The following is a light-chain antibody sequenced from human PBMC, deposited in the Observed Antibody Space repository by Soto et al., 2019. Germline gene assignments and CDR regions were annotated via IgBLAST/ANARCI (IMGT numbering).Light chain of an antibody. V-gene: IGKV3-15*01. J-gene: IGKJ2*01. CDR3: QQYNNWPPYT. CDR1: QSVSSN. CDR2: GAS. Sequence: EIVMTQSPATLSVSPGERATLSCRASQSVSSNLAWYQQKPGQAPRLLIYGASTRATGIPARFSGSGSGTYFTLPISSLQSEDFAVYYCQQYNNWPPYTFGQGTKLEIK.